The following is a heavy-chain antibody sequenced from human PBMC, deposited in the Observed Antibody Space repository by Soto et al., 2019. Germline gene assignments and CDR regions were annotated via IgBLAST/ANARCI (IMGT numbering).Heavy chain of an antibody. Sequence: SETLSLTCAVYGGSFSGYYWSWIRQPPGKGLEWIGEINHSGVTNYKPSLKRRVTISVDTSKNQFSLQLKSVTAADTVLYYCARFSRAYYYAIDVWGQGSTVTVSS. CDR3: ARFSRAYYYAIDV. J-gene: IGHJ6*02. V-gene: IGHV4-34*01. CDR2: INHSGVT. CDR1: GGSFSGYY.